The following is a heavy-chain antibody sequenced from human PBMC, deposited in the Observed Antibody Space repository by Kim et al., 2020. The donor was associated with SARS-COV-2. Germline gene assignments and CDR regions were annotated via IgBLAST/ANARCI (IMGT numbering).Heavy chain of an antibody. V-gene: IGHV3-74*01. CDR3: ARDPRHYYGSGSYSFDY. J-gene: IGHJ4*02. Sequence: GGSLRLSCAASGFTFSSYWMHWVRQAPGKGLVWVSRINSDGSSTSYADSVKGRFTISRDNAKNTLYLQMNSLRAEDTAVYYCARDPRHYYGSGSYSFDYWGQETLVAVSS. CDR2: INSDGSST. CDR1: GFTFSSYW. D-gene: IGHD3-10*01.